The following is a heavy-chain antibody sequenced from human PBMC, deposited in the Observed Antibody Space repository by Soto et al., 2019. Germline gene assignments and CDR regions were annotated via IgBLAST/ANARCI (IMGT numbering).Heavy chain of an antibody. CDR1: RGKCINYG. D-gene: IGHD2-15*01. V-gene: IGHV3-30-3*01. CDR2: VSYAGSNK. J-gene: IGHJ3*02. CDR3: ATGGGSSSSSASDAFDI. Sequence: VVTLSLCWGASRGKCINYGVHWVRQDRGNGLEWVAVVSYAGSNKFYADSVKGRFTISRDNSKNTLYLQMNSLRVEDTAVYYCATGGGSSSSSASDAFDIWGQGTMVPVSS.